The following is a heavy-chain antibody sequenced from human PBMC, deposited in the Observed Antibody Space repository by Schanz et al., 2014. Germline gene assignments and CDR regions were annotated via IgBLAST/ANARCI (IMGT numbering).Heavy chain of an antibody. CDR1: GGSISSVGYS. V-gene: IGHV4-30-2*06. J-gene: IGHJ4*02. Sequence: LQLQESGSGLMKPSQTLSLTCAVSGGSISSVGYSWNWIRQSPGKGLEWIGYIYYSGNTYYNPSLKSRVTISVDRSKNQCSLRLDAVTAADTAVYYCALREKPYGPFASWGQGALVTVSS. CDR3: ALREKPYGPFAS. CDR2: IYYSGNT. D-gene: IGHD3-10*01.